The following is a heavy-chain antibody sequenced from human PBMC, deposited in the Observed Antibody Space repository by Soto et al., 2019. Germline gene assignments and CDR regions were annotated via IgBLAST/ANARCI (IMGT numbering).Heavy chain of an antibody. CDR1: GFTFDDYG. Sequence: EVQLMESGGGVVRPGGSLRLSCAASGFTFDDYGMSWVRQAPGKGLEWVSGINWNGGSTGYADSVKGRFTISRDNAKNSLYLQMNSLRAEDTALYYCARGHCSGGSCPVEYYFDYWGQGTLVTVSS. J-gene: IGHJ4*02. D-gene: IGHD2-15*01. CDR2: INWNGGST. CDR3: ARGHCSGGSCPVEYYFDY. V-gene: IGHV3-20*04.